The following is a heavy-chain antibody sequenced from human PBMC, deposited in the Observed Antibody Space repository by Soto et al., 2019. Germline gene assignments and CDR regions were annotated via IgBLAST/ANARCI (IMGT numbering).Heavy chain of an antibody. CDR1: GGSISSSNYY. V-gene: IGHV4-39*01. D-gene: IGHD2-2*02. J-gene: IGHJ6*03. Sequence: SETLSLTCNVSGGSISSSNYYWDWIRQPPGKGLEWIGSIYYSGSTYYNPSLKSRLTISVDTSKNQFSLRLSSVTAADTAVYYCARRAGYCSSTSCYIDYYYYYYMDVWGKGTTVTVSS. CDR2: IYYSGST. CDR3: ARRAGYCSSTSCYIDYYYYYYMDV.